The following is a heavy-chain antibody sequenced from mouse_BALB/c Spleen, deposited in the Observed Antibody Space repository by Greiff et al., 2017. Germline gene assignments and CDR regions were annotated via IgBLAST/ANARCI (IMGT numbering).Heavy chain of an antibody. J-gene: IGHJ4*01. CDR1: GFSLTSYG. V-gene: IGHV2-9*02. Sequence: VKVVESGPGLVAPSQSLSITCTVSGFSLTSYGVHWVRQPPGKGLEWLGVIWAGGSTNYNSALMSRLSISKDNSKSQVFLKMNSLQTDDTAMYYCARGEGPYYAMDYWGQGTSVTVSS. CDR3: ARGEGPYYAMDY. CDR2: IWAGGST.